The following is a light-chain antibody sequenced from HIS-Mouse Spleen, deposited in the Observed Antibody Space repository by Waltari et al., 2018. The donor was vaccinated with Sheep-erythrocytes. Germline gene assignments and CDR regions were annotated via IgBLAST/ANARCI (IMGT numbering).Light chain of an antibody. CDR3: QAWDSSTGVV. Sequence: QSALTQPRSVSGSPGQSVTISCTGTSSDVGGYNYVSWYQQHPGKAPKLMIYDVSKRPSGIPQRFDGSNSGNTATLTISGTQAMDEADYYCQAWDSSTGVVFGGGTKLTVL. CDR2: DVS. V-gene: IGLV2-11*01. CDR1: SSDVGGYNY. J-gene: IGLJ2*01.